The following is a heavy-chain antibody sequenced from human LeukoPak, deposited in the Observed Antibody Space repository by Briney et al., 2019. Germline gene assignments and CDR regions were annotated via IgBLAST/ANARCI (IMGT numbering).Heavy chain of an antibody. J-gene: IGHJ4*02. V-gene: IGHV3-53*01. CDR1: GFTVSSNY. Sequence: PGGSLRLSCAASGFTVSSNYMSWVRQAPGKGLEWVSVIYSGGSTYYADSVKGRFTISRDNSKNTLYLQMNSLRAEDTAVYYCARDRGAGIVGAIDYWGQGTLVTVSS. CDR2: IYSGGST. CDR3: ARDRGAGIVGAIDY. D-gene: IGHD1-26*01.